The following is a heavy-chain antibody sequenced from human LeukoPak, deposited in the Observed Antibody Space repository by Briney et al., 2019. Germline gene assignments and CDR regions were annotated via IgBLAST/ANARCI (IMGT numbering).Heavy chain of an antibody. CDR3: GVRFDY. J-gene: IGHJ4*02. V-gene: IGHV4-34*01. CDR1: GGSFSGYY. Sequence: SSETLSLTCAVYGGSFSGYYWSWIRQPPGKGLEWIGEINHSGSTNYNPSLKSRVTISVDTSKNQFSLKLSSVTAADTAVYYCGVRFDYWGQGTLVTVSS. CDR2: INHSGST.